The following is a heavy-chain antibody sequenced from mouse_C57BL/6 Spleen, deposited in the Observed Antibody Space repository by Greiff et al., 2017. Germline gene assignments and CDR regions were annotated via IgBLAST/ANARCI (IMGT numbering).Heavy chain of an antibody. V-gene: IGHV1-55*01. CDR1: GYTFTSYW. Sequence: QVQLQQSGAELVKPGASVKMSCKASGYTFTSYWITWVKQRPGQGLEWIGDIYPGSGSTNYNEKFKSKATLTVDTSSRTAYMQLSSLTSEDSAVYDCAREGAYYSNYYYAMDYWGQGTSVTVSS. CDR3: AREGAYYSNYYYAMDY. D-gene: IGHD2-5*01. J-gene: IGHJ4*01. CDR2: IYPGSGST.